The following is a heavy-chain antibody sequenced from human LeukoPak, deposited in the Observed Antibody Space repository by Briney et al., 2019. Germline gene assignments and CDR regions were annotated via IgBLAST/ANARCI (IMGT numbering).Heavy chain of an antibody. J-gene: IGHJ4*02. Sequence: KPSETLTLTCAISGGSINNYYWSWIRQPPGKGLEWIGYIYYSGTTNYSPSLNSRVNISLDTAKNQFPLRLSSVTAADTAVYYCARQTAKNVDTARFDSWGQGTLVTVSS. CDR2: IYYSGTT. CDR3: ARQTAKNVDTARFDS. CDR1: GGSINNYY. V-gene: IGHV4-59*08. D-gene: IGHD5-18*01.